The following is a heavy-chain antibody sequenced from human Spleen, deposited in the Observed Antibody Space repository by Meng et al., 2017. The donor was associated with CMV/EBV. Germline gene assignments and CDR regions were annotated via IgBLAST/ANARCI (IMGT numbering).Heavy chain of an antibody. V-gene: IGHV3-49*04. CDR1: GFTFGDYA. D-gene: IGHD6-19*01. CDR2: IRSKVYGETT. J-gene: IGHJ5*01. CDR3: TKDAVSGWYPNWFDS. Sequence: GESLKISCSASGFTFGDYAMYWVRPAPGKGLEWVAFIRSKVYGETTEYAASVKGRFTISRADTKNIAYLQMNGLKSEDTAVYYCTKDAVSGWYPNWFDSWGQGTLVTVSS.